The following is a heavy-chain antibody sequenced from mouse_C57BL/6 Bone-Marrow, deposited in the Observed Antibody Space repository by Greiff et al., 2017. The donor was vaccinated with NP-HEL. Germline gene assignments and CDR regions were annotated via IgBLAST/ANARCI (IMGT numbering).Heavy chain of an antibody. J-gene: IGHJ4*01. CDR2: ISDGGSYT. Sequence: DVKLVESGGGLVKPGGSLKLSCAASGFTFSSYAMSWVRQTPEKRLEWVATISDGGSYTYYPDNVKGRFTISRDNAKNNLYLQMSHLKSEDTAMYYCARGPLYYGGAMDYWGQGTSVTVSS. CDR3: ARGPLYYGGAMDY. D-gene: IGHD1-1*01. CDR1: GFTFSSYA. V-gene: IGHV5-4*03.